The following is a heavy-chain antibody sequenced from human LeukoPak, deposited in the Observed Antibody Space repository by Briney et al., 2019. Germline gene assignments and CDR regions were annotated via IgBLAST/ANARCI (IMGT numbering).Heavy chain of an antibody. CDR1: GFTFSSYA. D-gene: IGHD4-23*01. Sequence: PGGSLRLSCAASGFTFSSYAMSWVRQAPGKGLEWVSAISGSGGSTYYADSVKGRFTISRDNSKNTLYLQMNSLRAEDTAVYYCAKASGVKMESADKPFDYWGQGTLVTVSS. CDR3: AKASGVKMESADKPFDY. CDR2: ISGSGGST. V-gene: IGHV3-23*01. J-gene: IGHJ4*02.